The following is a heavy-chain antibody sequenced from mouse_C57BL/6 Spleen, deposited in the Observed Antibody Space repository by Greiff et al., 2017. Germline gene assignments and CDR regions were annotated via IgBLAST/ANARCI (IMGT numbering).Heavy chain of an antibody. V-gene: IGHV1-52*01. CDR1: GYTFTSYW. CDR3: ARLATTVDFDV. CDR2: IDPSDSET. J-gene: IGHJ1*03. Sequence: QVQLQQPGAELVRPGSSVKLSCKASGYTFTSYWMHWVKQRPIQGLEWIGNIDPSDSETHYNQKFKDKATLTVDKSSSTAYMQLSSLTSEDSAVYYCARLATTVDFDVWGTGTTVTVSS. D-gene: IGHD1-1*01.